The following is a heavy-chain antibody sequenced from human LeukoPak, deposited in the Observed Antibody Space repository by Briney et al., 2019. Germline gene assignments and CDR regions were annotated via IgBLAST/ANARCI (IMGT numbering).Heavy chain of an antibody. Sequence: ASVKVSCKASGYTFTSYYMQWVRQAPGQGLEWMGIINPSGGSTSYAQKFQGRVTMTRDMSTSTVYMELSSLRSEDTAVYYCAAGIDSSGHRDYYYYYMDVWGKGTTVTVSS. V-gene: IGHV1-46*01. J-gene: IGHJ6*03. CDR2: INPSGGST. CDR1: GYTFTSYY. CDR3: AAGIDSSGHRDYYYYYMDV. D-gene: IGHD3-22*01.